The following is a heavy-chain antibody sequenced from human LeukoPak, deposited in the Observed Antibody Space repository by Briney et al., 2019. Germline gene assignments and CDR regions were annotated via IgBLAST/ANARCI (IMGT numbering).Heavy chain of an antibody. J-gene: IGHJ5*02. CDR3: AREVYSSAGVAWFDP. CDR1: GGSFSGYY. D-gene: IGHD6-19*01. CDR2: INHSGST. V-gene: IGHV4-34*01. Sequence: SETLSLTCAVYGGSFSGYYWSWIRQPPGKGLEWIGEINHSGSTNYNPSLKSRVTISVDTSKNQFSLKLSSVTAADTAVYYCAREVYSSAGVAWFDPWGQGTLVTVSS.